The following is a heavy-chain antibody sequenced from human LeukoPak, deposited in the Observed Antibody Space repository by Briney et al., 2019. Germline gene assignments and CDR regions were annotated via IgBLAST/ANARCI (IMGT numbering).Heavy chain of an antibody. CDR1: GGSISSGSYY. CDR2: IYTSGST. D-gene: IGHD6-13*01. V-gene: IGHV4-61*02. Sequence: PSETLSLTCTVSGGSISSGSYYWSWIRQPAGKGLEWIGRIYTSGSTNYNPSLKSRVTISVDTSKNQFSLKLSSVTAADTAVYYCARGPRSSSWYADAFDIWGQGTMVTVSS. J-gene: IGHJ3*02. CDR3: ARGPRSSSWYADAFDI.